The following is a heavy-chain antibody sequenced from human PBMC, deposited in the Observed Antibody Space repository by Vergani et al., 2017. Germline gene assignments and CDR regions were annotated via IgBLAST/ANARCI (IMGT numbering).Heavy chain of an antibody. V-gene: IGHV4-4*07. CDR1: GDSISSYY. CDR2: IYSSGST. D-gene: IGHD3-22*01. J-gene: IGHJ4*02. Sequence: QVQLQESGPGLVKPSETLSLTCTVSGDSISSYYWSWIRQPAGKGLEWIGRIYSSGSTHHNPSLRRRINMSVDTSKNQFSLKLNSVTAADTAMYYCARMGGYDEGDAFRIGYFDSWGPGILVTVSS. CDR3: ARMGGYDEGDAFRIGYFDS.